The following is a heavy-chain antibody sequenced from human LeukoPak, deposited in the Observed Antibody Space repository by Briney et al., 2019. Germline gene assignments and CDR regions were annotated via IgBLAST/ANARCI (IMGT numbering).Heavy chain of an antibody. J-gene: IGHJ4*02. CDR2: ISGSGDNT. Sequence: GGSLRLSGAVSGFTFSSYAMSWVRQAPGKGLEWVSTISGSGDNTYSADSVRGRFTISRDNSKNTLYLQMNSLRAEDTAIYYCAKVSWANYFDYWGQGTLVTVSS. CDR1: GFTFSSYA. D-gene: IGHD6-13*01. V-gene: IGHV3-23*01. CDR3: AKVSWANYFDY.